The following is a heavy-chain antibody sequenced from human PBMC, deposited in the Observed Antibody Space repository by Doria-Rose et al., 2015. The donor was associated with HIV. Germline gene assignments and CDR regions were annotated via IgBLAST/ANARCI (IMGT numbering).Heavy chain of an antibody. V-gene: IGHV6-1*01. J-gene: IGHJ5*02. CDR2: TYYRSKWYN. Sequence: IRQSPSRGLEWLGRTYYRSKWYNDYAVSVESRITINPDTSKNQFSLQLNSVTPEDTAVYYCARGEVGATFDPWGQGTLVTVSS. CDR3: ARGEVGATFDP. D-gene: IGHD1-26*01.